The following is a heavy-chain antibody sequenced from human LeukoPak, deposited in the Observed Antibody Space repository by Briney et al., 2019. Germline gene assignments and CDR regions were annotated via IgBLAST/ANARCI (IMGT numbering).Heavy chain of an antibody. CDR1: GFTFSSYS. D-gene: IGHD6-19*01. V-gene: IGHV3-21*01. Sequence: GGSLRLSCAASGFTFSSYSMNWVRQAPGKGLEWVSSISSSSSYIYYADSVKGRFTISRDNAKNSLYLQMNSLRAEDMAVYYCARDGYSSGWGAFDIWGQGTMVTVSS. J-gene: IGHJ3*02. CDR3: ARDGYSSGWGAFDI. CDR2: ISSSSSYI.